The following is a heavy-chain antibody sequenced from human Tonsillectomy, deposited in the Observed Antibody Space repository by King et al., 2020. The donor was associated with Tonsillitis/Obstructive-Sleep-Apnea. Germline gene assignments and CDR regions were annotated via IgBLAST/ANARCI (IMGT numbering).Heavy chain of an antibody. J-gene: IGHJ4*02. CDR3: ARDTYGDYYY. CDR1: GFTVSSNY. V-gene: IGHV3-53*01. Sequence: VQLVESGGGLIQPGGSLRLSCAASGFTVSSNYMIWVRQAPGKGVEWFSVIYSGGSTYYADSVKGRFTISRDNSKNTLYLQINSLRAEDTAVYYCARDTYGDYYYWGQGTLVTVSS. CDR2: IYSGGST. D-gene: IGHD4-17*01.